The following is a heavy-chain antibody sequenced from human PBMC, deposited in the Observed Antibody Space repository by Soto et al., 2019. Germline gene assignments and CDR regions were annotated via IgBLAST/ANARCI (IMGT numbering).Heavy chain of an antibody. CDR1: GYTFTSYG. D-gene: IGHD6-13*01. Sequence: EASVKVSCKASGYTFTSYGISWVRQAPGQGLEWMGWISAYNGNTNYAQKLQGRVTVTTDTSTSTAYMELRSLRSDDTAVYYCARIPRGIAAAGAVKPPFDYWGQGTLVTVSS. V-gene: IGHV1-18*04. CDR3: ARIPRGIAAAGAVKPPFDY. J-gene: IGHJ4*02. CDR2: ISAYNGNT.